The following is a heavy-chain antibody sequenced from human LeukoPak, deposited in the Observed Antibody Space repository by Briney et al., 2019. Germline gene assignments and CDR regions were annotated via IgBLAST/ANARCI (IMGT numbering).Heavy chain of an antibody. CDR2: IYRGGTT. V-gene: IGHV3-66*01. J-gene: IGHJ4*02. CDR3: ARDYYYDDSGQPVRLDY. CDR1: GFTVSSNY. Sequence: GGSLRLSCVASGFTVSSNYMSWVRQAPGKGPEWLSVIYRGGTTYYARSVKGRFTISRDDSKNTLYLQMNSLRAEDTAVYYCARDYYYDDSGQPVRLDYWGQGTLVTVSS. D-gene: IGHD3-22*01.